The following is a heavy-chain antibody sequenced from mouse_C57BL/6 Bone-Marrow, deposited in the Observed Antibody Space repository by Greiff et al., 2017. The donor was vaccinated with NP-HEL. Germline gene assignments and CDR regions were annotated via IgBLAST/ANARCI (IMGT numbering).Heavy chain of an antibody. V-gene: IGHV1-61*01. J-gene: IGHJ3*01. CDR1: GYTFTSYW. CDR3: ATAYYSNYDAY. CDR2: IYPSDSET. Sequence: VKLQQPGAELVRPGSSVKLSCKASGYTFTSYWMDWVKQRPGQGLEWIGNIYPSDSETHYNQKFKDKATLTVDKSSSTAYMQLSSLTSEDSAVYYCATAYYSNYDAYWGQGTLVTVSA. D-gene: IGHD2-5*01.